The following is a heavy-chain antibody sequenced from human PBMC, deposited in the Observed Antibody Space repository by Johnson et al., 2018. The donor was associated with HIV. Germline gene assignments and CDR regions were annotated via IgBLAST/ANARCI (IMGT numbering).Heavy chain of an antibody. CDR3: AKDMFYIAAARSGAFDI. V-gene: IGHV3-43*01. CDR1: GFTFDDYT. Sequence: VQLVESGGVVVQPGGSLRLSCAASGFTFDDYTMHWVRQAPGKGLEWVSLISWDGGSTYYADSVKGRFTISRDNSKNSLYLQMNSLRAEDTALYYCAKDMFYIAAARSGAFDIWGQGTMVTVSS. D-gene: IGHD6-13*01. J-gene: IGHJ3*02. CDR2: ISWDGGST.